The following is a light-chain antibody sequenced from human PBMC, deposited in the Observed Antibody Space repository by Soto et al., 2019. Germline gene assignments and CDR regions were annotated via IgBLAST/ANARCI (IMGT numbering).Light chain of an antibody. V-gene: IGKV3-11*01. J-gene: IGKJ1*01. CDR2: DAS. CDR1: QSVSSR. Sequence: EIVWTQSPATLSVSPGERVTLSCRASQSVSSRLAWYHQKPGQAPRLLIYDASNRATGIPARFSGSGSGTDFTLTISSLEPEDFAVYYCQQRSDWPRTFGQGTKVDIK. CDR3: QQRSDWPRT.